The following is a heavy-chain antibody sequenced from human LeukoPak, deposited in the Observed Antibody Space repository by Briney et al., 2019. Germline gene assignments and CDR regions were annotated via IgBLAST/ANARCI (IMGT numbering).Heavy chain of an antibody. CDR2: IYYSGST. CDR1: GGSISSYY. CDR3: ARGRVYFDY. Sequence: SETLSLTRTVSGGSISSYYWSWIRQPPGKGLEWIGYIYYSGSTNYNPSLKSRVTIPVDTSKNQFSLKLSSVTAADTAVYYCARGRVYFDYWGQGTLVTVSS. J-gene: IGHJ4*02. V-gene: IGHV4-59*01.